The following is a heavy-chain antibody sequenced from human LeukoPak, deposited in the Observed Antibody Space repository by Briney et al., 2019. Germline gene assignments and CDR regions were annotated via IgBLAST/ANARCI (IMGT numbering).Heavy chain of an antibody. Sequence: PGGSLRLSCAASGFTFSSYGMHWVRQAPGKGLEWVAFIRYDGGDKYYADSVKGRFTISRDNSKSTLYLQMNSLRAEDTAVYYCAKDRNGRALRYLLGWDFDLWGRGTLVTVSS. CDR3: AKDRNGRALRYLLGWDFDL. J-gene: IGHJ2*01. CDR2: IRYDGGDK. V-gene: IGHV3-30*02. D-gene: IGHD3-9*01. CDR1: GFTFSSYG.